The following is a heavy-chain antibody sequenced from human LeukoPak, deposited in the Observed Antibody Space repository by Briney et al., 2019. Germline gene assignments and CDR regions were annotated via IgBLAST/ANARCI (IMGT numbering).Heavy chain of an antibody. CDR3: ASMGSIVVVPAAMRFDY. CDR2: IRYDGSNK. Sequence: PGGSLRLSCAASGFTFSSYGMHWVRQAPGKGLEWVAFIRYDGSNKYYADSVKGRFTISRDNSKNTLYLQMNSLRAEDTAVYYCASMGSIVVVPAAMRFDYWGQGTLVTVSS. V-gene: IGHV3-30*02. J-gene: IGHJ4*02. D-gene: IGHD2-2*01. CDR1: GFTFSSYG.